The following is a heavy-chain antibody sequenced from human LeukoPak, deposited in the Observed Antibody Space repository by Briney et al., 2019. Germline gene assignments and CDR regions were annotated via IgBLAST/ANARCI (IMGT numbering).Heavy chain of an antibody. CDR2: ISGSGGST. D-gene: IGHD3-10*01. CDR1: GFTFSSYA. V-gene: IGHV3-23*01. J-gene: IGHJ4*02. CDR3: AKSPRDYWFAYYFDY. Sequence: GGSLRLSCAASGFTFSSYAMSWVRQAPGKGLEWVSAISGSGGSTYYADSVKGRFTISRDNSKNTLYLQMNSLRAEDTAVYYCAKSPRDYWFAYYFDYWGQGTLVTVSS.